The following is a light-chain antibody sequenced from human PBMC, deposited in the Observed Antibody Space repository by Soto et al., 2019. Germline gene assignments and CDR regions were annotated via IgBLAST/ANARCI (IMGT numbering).Light chain of an antibody. V-gene: IGKV1-33*01. CDR1: QDINNY. CDR3: HQYENLPLT. CDR2: DAS. Sequence: DIQMTQSPSSLSASVGDRVTITCRASQDINNYLDWYQVKPGKAPKLLVYDASTLEVGVPARFSGSGSGTHFTFTIASLQPEDFATYFCHQYENLPLTFGGGTKVDNK. J-gene: IGKJ4*01.